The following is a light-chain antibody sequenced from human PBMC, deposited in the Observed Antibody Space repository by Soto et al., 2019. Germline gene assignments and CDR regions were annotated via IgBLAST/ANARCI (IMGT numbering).Light chain of an antibody. CDR2: AAS. CDR1: QSISSY. V-gene: IGKV1-39*01. CDR3: QQSDRTGG. Sequence: ILVRNSPSSLSLSILYSRTITFRSSQSISSYLNWYQQKPGKAPKLLIYAASSLQSGVPSRFSGSGSGTDFTLTISSLQPEDFATYYCQQSDRTGGFGQLTKVDIK. J-gene: IGKJ1*01.